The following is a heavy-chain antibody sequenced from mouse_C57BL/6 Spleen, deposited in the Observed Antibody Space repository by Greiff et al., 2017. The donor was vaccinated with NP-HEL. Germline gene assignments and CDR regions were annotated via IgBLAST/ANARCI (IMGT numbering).Heavy chain of an antibody. Sequence: QVQLQQPGAELVRPGSSVKLSCKASGYTFTSYWMDWVKQRPGQGLEWIGNIYPSDSETHYNQKFKDKATLTVDKSSRTAYMQLSSLTSEDAAVYYCARARDWYFDVWGTGTTVTVSS. CDR1: GYTFTSYW. V-gene: IGHV1-61*01. CDR2: IYPSDSET. J-gene: IGHJ1*03. CDR3: ARARDWYFDV.